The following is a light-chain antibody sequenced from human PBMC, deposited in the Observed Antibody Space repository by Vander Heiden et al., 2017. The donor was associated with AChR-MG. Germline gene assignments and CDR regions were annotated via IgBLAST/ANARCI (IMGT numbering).Light chain of an antibody. J-gene: IGLJ2*01. Sequence: SSDLTQDPAVSVALGQTVSITCQGDSLRDYYASWYQQQPGQAPLLVIYGQDQRPSGIPGRFSGSSSGNTAFLTITGAQAEDEADYFCFCRDTSGHYLTFGGGTRLTV. CDR2: GQD. CDR1: SLRDYY. V-gene: IGLV3-19*01. CDR3: FCRDTSGHYLT.